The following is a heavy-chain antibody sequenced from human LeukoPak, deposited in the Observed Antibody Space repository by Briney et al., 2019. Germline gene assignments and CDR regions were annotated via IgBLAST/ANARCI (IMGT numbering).Heavy chain of an antibody. J-gene: IGHJ4*02. V-gene: IGHV4-39*07. Sequence: SETLSLTCTVSGGSISSSSYYWSWIRQPPGKGLEWIGEVNHSGSTNYNPSLKSRVTISVDTSKNQFSLKLSSVTAADTAVYYCARGRFGDSSGWYGGDFDYWGQGTLVTVSS. D-gene: IGHD6-19*01. CDR2: VNHSGST. CDR3: ARGRFGDSSGWYGGDFDY. CDR1: GGSISSSSYY.